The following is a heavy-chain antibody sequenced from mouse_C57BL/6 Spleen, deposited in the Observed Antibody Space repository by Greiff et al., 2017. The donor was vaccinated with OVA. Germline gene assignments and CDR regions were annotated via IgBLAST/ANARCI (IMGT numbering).Heavy chain of an antibody. Sequence: EVQVVESGGGLVQPGGSLKLSCAASGFTFSDYYMYWVRQTPEKRLEWVAYISNGGGSTYYPDTVKGRFTISRDNAKNTLYLQMSRLKSEDTAMYYCARHDGYPMDYWGQGTSVTVSS. D-gene: IGHD2-3*01. V-gene: IGHV5-12*01. CDR2: ISNGGGST. CDR3: ARHDGYPMDY. CDR1: GFTFSDYY. J-gene: IGHJ4*01.